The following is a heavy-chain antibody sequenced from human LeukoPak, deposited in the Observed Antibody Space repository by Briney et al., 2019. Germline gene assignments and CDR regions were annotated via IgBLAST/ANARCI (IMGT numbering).Heavy chain of an antibody. CDR2: INPNSGGT. Sequence: GASVKVSCKASGYTFTGYYMHWVRQAPGQGLEWMGRINPNSGGTNYAQKFQGRVTMTRDTSISTAYMELSRLRSDDTAVYYCARDRDSSSSGFDYWGQGTLVTVSS. CDR1: GYTFTGYY. J-gene: IGHJ4*02. V-gene: IGHV1-2*02. D-gene: IGHD6-6*01. CDR3: ARDRDSSSSGFDY.